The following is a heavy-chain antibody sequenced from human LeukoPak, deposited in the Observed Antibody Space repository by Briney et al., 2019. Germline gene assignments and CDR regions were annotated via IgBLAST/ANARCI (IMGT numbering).Heavy chain of an antibody. CDR1: GFTFRSYG. J-gene: IGHJ4*02. D-gene: IGHD4-17*01. CDR2: ISYDGSNK. V-gene: IGHV3-30*18. Sequence: GGSLRLSCAASGFTFRSYGMHWVRQAPGKGLEWVAVISYDGSNKYYADSVKGRFTISRDNSKNTLYLQMNSLRAEDTAVYYCAKGDGDYGQNPDNYWGQGTLVTVSS. CDR3: AKGDGDYGQNPDNY.